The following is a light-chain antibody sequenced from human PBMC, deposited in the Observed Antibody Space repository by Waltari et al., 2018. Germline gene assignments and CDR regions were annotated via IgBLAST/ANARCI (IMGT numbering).Light chain of an antibody. V-gene: IGKV3-15*01. CDR2: GAS. CDR1: QSVGPK. Sequence: EIVMTQSPVTLSVSPGERATLSCRASQSVGPKLAWYQQKPGQAPRLPIYGASTRATGIAARFSGSGSGTEFTLTISSLQSEDFAIYYCQQYNLWPWTFDQGTKVDIK. J-gene: IGKJ1*01. CDR3: QQYNLWPWT.